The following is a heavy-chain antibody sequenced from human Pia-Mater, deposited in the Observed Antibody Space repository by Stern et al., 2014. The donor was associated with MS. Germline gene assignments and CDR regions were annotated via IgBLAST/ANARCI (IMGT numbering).Heavy chain of an antibody. J-gene: IGHJ3*02. CDR2: ISYDGSHK. V-gene: IGHV3-30*18. CDR3: AKGEYSSDAYDI. CDR1: GFTFRSYG. Sequence: QVQLVQSGGGVVQPGGSLRLSCVAFGFTFRSYGIHWVRQSPGKGLAWGAVISYDGSHKFYEDSVKGRFAISRDNSKDTLYLQMNSLRVEDTAVYYCAKGEYSSDAYDIWGQGTMVTVSS. D-gene: IGHD6-13*01.